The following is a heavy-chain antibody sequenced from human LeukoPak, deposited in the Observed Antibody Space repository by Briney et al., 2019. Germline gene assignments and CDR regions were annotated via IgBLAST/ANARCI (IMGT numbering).Heavy chain of an antibody. Sequence: ASVKVSCKASGYTFTGYYMHWVRQAPGQGLEWMGRINPNSGGTNYVQKFQGRVTMTRDTSISTAYMELSRLRSDDTAVYYCARGGWFGELLFGYFDYWGQGTLVTVSS. CDR1: GYTFTGYY. CDR3: ARGGWFGELLFGYFDY. J-gene: IGHJ4*02. D-gene: IGHD3-10*01. CDR2: INPNSGGT. V-gene: IGHV1-2*06.